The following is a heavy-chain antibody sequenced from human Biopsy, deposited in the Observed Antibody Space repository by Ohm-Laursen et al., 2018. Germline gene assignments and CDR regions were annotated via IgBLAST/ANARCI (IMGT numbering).Heavy chain of an antibody. Sequence: GASVKVSCKASGGTFINYAISWVRQAPGEGLEWMGGIIAVSGLVNYAPKFQGRVSITADKSTTTAYMELSNLKSEDTAVYYCATPFQYYDSWGGYPPFDHWGQGTLVTVSS. V-gene: IGHV1-69*10. CDR3: ATPFQYYDSWGGYPPFDH. CDR1: GGTFINYA. D-gene: IGHD3-3*01. CDR2: IIAVSGLV. J-gene: IGHJ4*02.